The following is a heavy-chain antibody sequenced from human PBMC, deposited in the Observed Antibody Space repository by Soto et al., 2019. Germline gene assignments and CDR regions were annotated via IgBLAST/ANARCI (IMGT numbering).Heavy chain of an antibody. J-gene: IGHJ6*03. Sequence: GGSLRLSCAASGFTFSSYGMHWVRQAPGKGLEWVAVIWYDGSNKYYADSVKGRFTISRDNSKNTLYLQMNSLRAEDTAVYYCARDGDYGDYESYYYYYMDVWGKGTTVTVSS. D-gene: IGHD4-17*01. CDR3: ARDGDYGDYESYYYYYMDV. CDR2: IWYDGSNK. V-gene: IGHV3-33*01. CDR1: GFTFSSYG.